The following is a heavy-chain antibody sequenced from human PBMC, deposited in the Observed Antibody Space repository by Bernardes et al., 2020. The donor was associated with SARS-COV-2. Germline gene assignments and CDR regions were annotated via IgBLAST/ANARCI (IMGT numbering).Heavy chain of an antibody. CDR3: VKVHGSGSYDFFDY. V-gene: IGHV3-64D*06. Sequence: GGSLRLSCSASGFIFSNYAMYWIRQAPGKGLEYVSGISANTYSTYYVDSVEGRFTISRDNSKYILYLHMSSLRPEDTAVYYCVKVHGSGSYDFFDYWGQGTLVTVSS. D-gene: IGHD3-10*01. CDR2: ISANTYST. J-gene: IGHJ4*02. CDR1: GFIFSNYA.